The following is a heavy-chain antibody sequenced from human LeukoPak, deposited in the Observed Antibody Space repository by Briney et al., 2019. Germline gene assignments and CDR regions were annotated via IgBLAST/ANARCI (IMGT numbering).Heavy chain of an antibody. Sequence: RPSETLSLTCSVPGGSISSYYWGWIRQPPGKGLERMRYIYYSGSTNYNPSLKSRVTISVDTSKNQFSLKLSSVTAADTAVYYCASGEDILTGYYLDYWGQGTLVTVSS. CDR3: ASGEDILTGYYLDY. CDR2: IYYSGST. V-gene: IGHV4-59*01. D-gene: IGHD3-9*01. J-gene: IGHJ4*02. CDR1: GGSISSYY.